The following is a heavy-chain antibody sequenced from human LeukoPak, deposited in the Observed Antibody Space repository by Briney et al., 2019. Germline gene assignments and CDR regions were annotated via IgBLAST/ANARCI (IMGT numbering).Heavy chain of an antibody. CDR1: GFTFSSYS. V-gene: IGHV3-21*01. Sequence: GGSLRLSCAASGFTFSSYSMNWVRQAPGKGLEWVSSISSSSSYIYYADSVEGRFTISRDNAKNSLYLQMNSLRAEDTAVYYCARGGDYGDFDYWGQGTLVTVSS. CDR3: ARGGDYGDFDY. CDR2: ISSSSSYI. J-gene: IGHJ4*02. D-gene: IGHD4-17*01.